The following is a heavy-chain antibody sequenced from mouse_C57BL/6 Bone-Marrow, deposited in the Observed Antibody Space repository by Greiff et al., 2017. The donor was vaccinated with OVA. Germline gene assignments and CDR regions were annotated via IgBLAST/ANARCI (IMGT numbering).Heavy chain of an antibody. D-gene: IGHD2-2*01. CDR2: IYPGSGST. J-gene: IGHJ1*03. V-gene: IGHV1-55*01. CDR1: GYTFTSYW. CDR3: ARYRRNGFWYFDV. Sequence: VKLQQPGAELVKPGASVKMSCKASGYTFTSYWITWVKQRPGQGLEWIRDIYPGSGSTNYNEKFKSKATLTVDTSSSTAYMQLSSLTSEDSAVYYCARYRRNGFWYFDVWGTGTTVTVSS.